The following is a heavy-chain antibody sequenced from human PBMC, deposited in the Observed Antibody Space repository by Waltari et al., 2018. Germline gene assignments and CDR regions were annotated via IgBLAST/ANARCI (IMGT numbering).Heavy chain of an antibody. CDR1: GTSISNYY. CDR3: ARTSGAAAGKFDY. D-gene: IGHD6-13*01. Sequence: QVQLQESGPGLVKPSETLSLTCTVSGTSISNYYWTWTRQPPGKGLEWIGYISDSGSTSYNPSLKSRVTISGDTSKNHFSLKLSSVTAADTAVYYYARTSGAAAGKFDYWGQGTLVTVSS. V-gene: IGHV4-59*01. J-gene: IGHJ4*02. CDR2: ISDSGST.